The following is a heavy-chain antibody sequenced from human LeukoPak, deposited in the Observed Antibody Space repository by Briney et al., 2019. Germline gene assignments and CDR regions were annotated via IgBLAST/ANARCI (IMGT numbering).Heavy chain of an antibody. D-gene: IGHD4-17*01. J-gene: IGHJ4*02. Sequence: SQTLSLTCAVYGGSFSGYYWSWIRQPPGKGLESIGEINHSGSTNYNPSLKSRVTISVDTSKNQFSLKLSSVTAADTAVYYCARGRGYDYGDYPFDYWGQGTPVTVSS. CDR3: ARGRGYDYGDYPFDY. V-gene: IGHV4-34*01. CDR1: GGSFSGYY. CDR2: INHSGST.